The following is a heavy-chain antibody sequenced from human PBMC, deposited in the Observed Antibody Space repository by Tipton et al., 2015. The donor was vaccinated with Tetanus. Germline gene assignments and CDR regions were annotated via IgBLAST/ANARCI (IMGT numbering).Heavy chain of an antibody. V-gene: IGHV4-30-4*08. CDR1: GASINAGGYL. D-gene: IGHD3-22*01. CDR3: ARDRRDFAYDSRGFYSPLYYFDN. J-gene: IGHJ4*02. Sequence: TLSLTCSVSGASINAGGYLWTWVRQRPGEGLEWLGYISHRGTTNYNPSLMSRVTLSLDTARGQFSLKLTSVTAADAAVYFCARDRRDFAYDSRGFYSPLYYFDNWGQGVRVTVSS. CDR2: ISHRGTT.